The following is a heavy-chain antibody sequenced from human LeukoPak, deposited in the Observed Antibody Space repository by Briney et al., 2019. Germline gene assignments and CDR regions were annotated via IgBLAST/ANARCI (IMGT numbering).Heavy chain of an antibody. CDR1: GLTVSRTY. CDR2: IYSRGDT. J-gene: IGHJ3*02. CDR3: ANPIQYSSSWYGDAFDI. D-gene: IGHD6-13*01. Sequence: GGSLRLSCKVSGLTVSRTYMTWVRQASGKALEWLSVIYSRGDTNYADSVKGRFTISRDNSKNTLYLQMNSLRAEDTAVYYCANPIQYSSSWYGDAFDIWGQGTMVTVSS. V-gene: IGHV3-53*05.